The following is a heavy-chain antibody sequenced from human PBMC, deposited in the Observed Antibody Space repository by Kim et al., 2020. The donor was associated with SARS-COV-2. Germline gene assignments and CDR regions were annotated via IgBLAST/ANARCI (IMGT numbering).Heavy chain of an antibody. CDR1: GGSISSYY. J-gene: IGHJ6*02. Sequence: SETLSLTCTVSGGSISSYYWSWIRQPPGKGLEWIGYIYYSGSTNYNPSLKSRVTISVDTSKNQFSLKLSSVTAADTAVYYCARIQRRAATTRYYYYYGMDVWGQGTTVTVSS. CDR2: IYYSGST. D-gene: IGHD1-1*01. CDR3: ARIQRRAATTRYYYYYGMDV. V-gene: IGHV4-59*08.